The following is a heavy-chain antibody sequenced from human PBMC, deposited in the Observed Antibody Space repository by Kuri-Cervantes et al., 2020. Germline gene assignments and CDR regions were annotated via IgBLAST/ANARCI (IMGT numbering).Heavy chain of an antibody. CDR1: GFTFSSYG. Sequence: GESLKISCAASGFTFSSYGMHWVRQAPGKGLEWVAVISYDGSNKYYADSVKGRFTISRDNSKNTLYLQMGSLRAEDMAVYYCARENGYNPSSYYYGMDVWGQGTTVTVSS. CDR3: ARENGYNPSSYYYGMDV. D-gene: IGHD5-24*01. V-gene: IGHV3-30*03. CDR2: ISYDGSNK. J-gene: IGHJ6*02.